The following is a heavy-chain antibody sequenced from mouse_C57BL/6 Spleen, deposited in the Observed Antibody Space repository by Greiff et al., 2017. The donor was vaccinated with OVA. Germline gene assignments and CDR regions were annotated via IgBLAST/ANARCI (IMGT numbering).Heavy chain of an antibody. CDR2: INPSTGGT. D-gene: IGHD1-1*01. J-gene: IGHJ2*01. CDR3: ARRGDYYGPYYFDY. CDR1: GYSFTGYY. V-gene: IGHV1-42*01. Sequence: VQLQQSGPELVEPGASVKISCKASGYSFTGYYMNWVKQSPEKSLEWIGEINPSTGGTTYNQKFKAKATLTVDKSSSTAYMQLKSLTSEDSAVYYCARRGDYYGPYYFDYWGQGTTLTVSS.